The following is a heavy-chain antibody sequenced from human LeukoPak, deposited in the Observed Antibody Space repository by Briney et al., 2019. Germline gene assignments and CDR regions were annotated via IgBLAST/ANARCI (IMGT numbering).Heavy chain of an antibody. J-gene: IGHJ4*02. Sequence: PGGSLRLSCAASGFTFSSYAMHWVRQAPGKGLEYVSAISSNGGSTYYANSEKGRFTISRDNSKNTLYLQMGSLRAEDMAVYYCARDQGPAAAIPAYWGQGTLVTVSS. CDR1: GFTFSSYA. CDR2: ISSNGGST. CDR3: ARDQGPAAAIPAY. V-gene: IGHV3-64*01. D-gene: IGHD2-2*02.